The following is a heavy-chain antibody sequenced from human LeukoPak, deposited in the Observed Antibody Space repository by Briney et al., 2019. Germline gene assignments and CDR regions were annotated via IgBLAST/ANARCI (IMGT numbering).Heavy chain of an antibody. J-gene: IGHJ4*02. CDR3: ARQTGDTTIFDY. CDR1: GGSVSPYY. V-gene: IGHV4-59*08. D-gene: IGHD5-18*01. Sequence: SETLSFTCTVSGGSVSPYYWSWIRQRPGMGLEWIGYIYYSGATNYNPSLKSRVTMSVDTSKNDFSLKLTSVVATDTAMYYCARQTGDTTIFDYWGQGVLVTVSS. CDR2: IYYSGAT.